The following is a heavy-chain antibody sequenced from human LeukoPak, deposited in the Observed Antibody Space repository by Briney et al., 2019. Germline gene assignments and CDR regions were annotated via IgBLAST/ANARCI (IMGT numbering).Heavy chain of an antibody. CDR2: INHSGST. Sequence: PSETLSLTCAVYGGSFSGYYWSWIRQPPGKGLEWIGEINHSGSTNYNPSLKSRVTISVDTSKNQFSLKLSSVTAADTAVYYCARDARVGATPTFDYWGQGTLVTVSS. V-gene: IGHV4-34*01. D-gene: IGHD1-26*01. CDR1: GGSFSGYY. CDR3: ARDARVGATPTFDY. J-gene: IGHJ4*02.